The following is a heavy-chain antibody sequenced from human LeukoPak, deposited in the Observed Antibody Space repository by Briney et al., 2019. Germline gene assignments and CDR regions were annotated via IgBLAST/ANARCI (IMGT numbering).Heavy chain of an antibody. D-gene: IGHD6-13*01. Sequence: GGSLRLSCAASGFTFRIYWMTWVRQAPGKGLEWVSSISGGGETTYYADSVKGRFPISRDNSKNTLYLQMNSLRAEDTAVYYCARDWRSRYSSSQGDVWGKGTTVTISS. CDR3: ARDWRSRYSSSQGDV. CDR2: ISGGGETT. V-gene: IGHV3-23*01. J-gene: IGHJ6*04. CDR1: GFTFRIYW.